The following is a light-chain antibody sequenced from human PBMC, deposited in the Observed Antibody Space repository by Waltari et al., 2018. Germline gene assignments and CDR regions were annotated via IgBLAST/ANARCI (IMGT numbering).Light chain of an antibody. CDR1: QSVSTF. V-gene: IGKV3-11*01. J-gene: IGKJ4*01. Sequence: EIVLTQSPATLSLSPGERAPLSCRPSQSVSTFLAWYQQKPGQSPRLLIYDVSFRATGIPIRVSGSGSETDFTLTISSLEPEDFAVYYCQQRRNWPTFGGGTKVEVK. CDR2: DVS. CDR3: QQRRNWPT.